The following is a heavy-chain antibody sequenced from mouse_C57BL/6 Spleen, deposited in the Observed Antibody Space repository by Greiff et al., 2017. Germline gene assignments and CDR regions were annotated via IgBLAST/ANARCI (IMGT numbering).Heavy chain of an antibody. J-gene: IGHJ3*01. CDR1: GFNINDDY. CDR2: IDPDNGDT. D-gene: IGHD1-1*01. Sequence: EVQLQQSGAELVRPGASVKLSCTASGFNINDDYMHWVKQRPEQGLEWIGWIDPDNGDTEYASKFQGKATITADTSSNTAYLQLSSLTSVDSAVYYCTKSATGEAAWFAYWGQGNLGTVSA. V-gene: IGHV14-4*01. CDR3: TKSATGEAAWFAY.